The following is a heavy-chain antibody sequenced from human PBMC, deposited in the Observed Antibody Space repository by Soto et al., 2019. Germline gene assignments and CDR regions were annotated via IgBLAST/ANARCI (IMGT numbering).Heavy chain of an antibody. J-gene: IGHJ6*02. CDR2: INPSGST. V-gene: IGHV4-34*01. Sequence: ASETLSLTCAVYGGSFSGYYWSWIRQPPGKGLEWIGEINPSGSTNYNPSLKSRVTISVDTSKNQFSLKLSSVTAADTAVYYCASGSRDGYKADHYYYYYGMDVWGRGTRVTVAS. CDR1: GGSFSGYY. CDR3: ASGSRDGYKADHYYYYYGMDV. D-gene: IGHD5-12*01.